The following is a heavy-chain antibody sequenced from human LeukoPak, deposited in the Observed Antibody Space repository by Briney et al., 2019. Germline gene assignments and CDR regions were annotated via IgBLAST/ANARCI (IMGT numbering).Heavy chain of an antibody. CDR2: ISAYNGNT. CDR3: ARDGEYQLLSPGGYYYGMDV. D-gene: IGHD2-2*01. Sequence: ASVTVSCTASGYTFTSYAMHWVRQAPGQGLEWMGWISAYNGNTNYAQKLQGRVTMTTDTSTSTAYMELRSLRSDDTAVYYCARDGEYQLLSPGGYYYGMDVWGQGTTVTVSS. CDR1: GYTFTSYA. J-gene: IGHJ6*02. V-gene: IGHV1-18*01.